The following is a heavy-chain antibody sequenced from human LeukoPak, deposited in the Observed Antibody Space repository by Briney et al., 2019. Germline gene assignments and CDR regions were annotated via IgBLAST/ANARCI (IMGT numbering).Heavy chain of an antibody. CDR2: IDSSGGYM. V-gene: IGHV3-21*06. Sequence: GGSLRLSCEASGFTFNTYSMNWARQAPGKGLEWVSSIDSSGGYMFYADSVKGRFIISRDNAKDSPYLQMNSLRVEDTAVYYCLRGDRRDYWGQGTLVTVSS. J-gene: IGHJ4*02. CDR3: LRGDRRDY. CDR1: GFTFNTYS.